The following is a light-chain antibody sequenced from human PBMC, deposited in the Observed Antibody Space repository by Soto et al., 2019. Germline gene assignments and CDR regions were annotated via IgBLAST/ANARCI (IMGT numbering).Light chain of an antibody. CDR3: LHHNSYPLT. V-gene: IGKV1-9*01. J-gene: IGKJ4*01. CDR1: QGISNY. CDR2: GAS. Sequence: DIQLTQSPSFLSASVKDRVTITCRASQGISNYLAWYQQKPGKAPKLLIYGASTLQSGVPSRISGSGSGTEFTLTITSLQPEDFATYNCLHHNSYPLTFGGGTRVEIK.